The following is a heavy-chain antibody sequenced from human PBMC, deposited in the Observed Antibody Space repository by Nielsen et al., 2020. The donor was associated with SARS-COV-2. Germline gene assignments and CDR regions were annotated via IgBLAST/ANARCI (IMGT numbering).Heavy chain of an antibody. CDR1: GFTFDDYA. D-gene: IGHD1-26*01. CDR2: ISWNSDSV. CDR3: AKDTLSPEVYSGSSFDN. V-gene: IGHV3-9*01. J-gene: IGHJ4*02. Sequence: SLKISCAASGFTFDDYAMHWVRQAPGKGLEWVSSISWNSDSVGYADSVKGRFTISRNNGKNSLYLEVNSLRPEDTALYYCAKDTLSPEVYSGSSFDNWGQGTLVTVSS.